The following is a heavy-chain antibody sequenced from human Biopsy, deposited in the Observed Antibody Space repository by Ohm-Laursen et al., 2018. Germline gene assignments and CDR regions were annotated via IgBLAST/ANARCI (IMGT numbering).Heavy chain of an antibody. Sequence: GTLSLTCNVSGDSISIYYWNWIRQTPGKGLEWIGYIHYTGHIRINPSLNSRATISVDTSKDQFSLKLSSLTAADTAIYYCARNRVDVVKVTTIGWNFDLWGRGTLVTVS. D-gene: IGHD5-12*01. CDR3: ARNRVDVVKVTTIGWNFDL. V-gene: IGHV4-59*08. CDR1: GDSISIYY. J-gene: IGHJ2*01. CDR2: IHYTGHI.